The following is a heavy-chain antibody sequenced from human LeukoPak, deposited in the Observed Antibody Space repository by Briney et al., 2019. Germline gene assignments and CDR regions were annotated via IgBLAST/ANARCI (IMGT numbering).Heavy chain of an antibody. V-gene: IGHV3-11*04. Sequence: PGGSLRLSCAASGFSFTTYWMGWVRQAPGKGLEWVSYISSSGSTMYYADSVKGRFTISRDNAEKSLYLQMNSLRAEDTAVYYCASPTTVRDYYYYAMDVWGQGTTVTVSS. CDR2: ISSSGSTM. J-gene: IGHJ6*02. D-gene: IGHD4-17*01. CDR1: GFSFTTYW. CDR3: ASPTTVRDYYYYAMDV.